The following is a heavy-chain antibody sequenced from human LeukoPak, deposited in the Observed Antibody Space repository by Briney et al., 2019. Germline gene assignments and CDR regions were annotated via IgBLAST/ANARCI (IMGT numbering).Heavy chain of an antibody. Sequence: SQTLSLTCTVSGGSIISDYYYWSWIRQPAGKGLEWIGRIYSSGSTNYNPSLKSRVTISADTSKNQFSLKLSSVTAADTAVYYCANMYGRDSGYYYYYYMDVWGKGTTVTVSS. CDR1: GGSIISDYYY. D-gene: IGHD4-23*01. V-gene: IGHV4-61*02. J-gene: IGHJ6*03. CDR3: ANMYGRDSGYYYYYYMDV. CDR2: IYSSGST.